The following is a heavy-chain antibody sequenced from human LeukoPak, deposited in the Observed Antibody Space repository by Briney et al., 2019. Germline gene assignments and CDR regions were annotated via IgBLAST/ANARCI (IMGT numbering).Heavy chain of an antibody. D-gene: IGHD3-10*01. J-gene: IGHJ4*02. CDR3: ARARGMVRGVKFDY. V-gene: IGHV4-34*01. CDR1: GGSFSGYY. Sequence: SETLSLTCAVYGGSFSGYYWSWIRQPPGKGLEWIGEINHSGSTNYNPSLKSRVTISVDTSKNQFSLKLSSVTAADTAVYYCARARGMVRGVKFDYWGQGTLVTVSS. CDR2: INHSGST.